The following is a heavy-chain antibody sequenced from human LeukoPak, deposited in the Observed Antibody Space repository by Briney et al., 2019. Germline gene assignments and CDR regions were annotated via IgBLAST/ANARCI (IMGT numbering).Heavy chain of an antibody. V-gene: IGHV1-2*02. CDR3: ARVDYDILAGYLPWGNFDY. CDR1: GYTFTVYD. Sequence: GRSLRISCNGSGYTFTVYDMHWVRQAPGKGFEWLGWINRNSGGTHYAQKFQGRVPLTRDTSTSTAYMELSRLRSDDTAVHYCARVDYDILAGYLPWGNFDYWGQGTLVTVSS. J-gene: IGHJ4*02. D-gene: IGHD3-9*01. CDR2: INRNSGGT.